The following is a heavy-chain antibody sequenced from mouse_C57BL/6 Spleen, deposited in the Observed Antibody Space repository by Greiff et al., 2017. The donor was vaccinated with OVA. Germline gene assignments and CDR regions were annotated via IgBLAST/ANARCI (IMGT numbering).Heavy chain of an antibody. CDR3: ARRDYDLYYFDY. CDR2: ISDGGSYN. D-gene: IGHD2-4*01. J-gene: IGHJ2*01. V-gene: IGHV5-4*03. CDR1: GFTFSSYA. Sequence: EVHLVESGGGLVKPGGSLKLSCAASGFTFSSYAMSWVRQTPEKRLEWVATISDGGSYNYYPDNVKGRFTISRDNAKNNLYLQMSHLKSEATAMCYCARRDYDLYYFDYWGQGTTLTVSS.